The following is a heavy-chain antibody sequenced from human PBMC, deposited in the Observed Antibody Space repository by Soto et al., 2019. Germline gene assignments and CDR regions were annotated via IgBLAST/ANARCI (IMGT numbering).Heavy chain of an antibody. J-gene: IGHJ6*02. CDR1: GGSISSGGYY. Sequence: LSLTCTVSGGSISSGGYYWSWIRQHPGKGLEWIGYIYYSGSTYYNPSLKSRVTISVDTSKNQFSLKLSSVTAADTAVYYCYMYYDFWSGYPFPYGMDVWGQGTTVTVSS. CDR2: IYYSGST. V-gene: IGHV4-31*03. CDR3: YMYYDFWSGYPFPYGMDV. D-gene: IGHD3-3*01.